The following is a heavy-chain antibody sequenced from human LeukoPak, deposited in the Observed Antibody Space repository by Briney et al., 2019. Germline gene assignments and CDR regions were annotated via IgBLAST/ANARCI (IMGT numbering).Heavy chain of an antibody. J-gene: IGHJ3*02. D-gene: IGHD3-22*01. CDR3: ARGDTMIVVDAFDI. Sequence: GASVKVSCKASGYTFTSYDINWVRQATGQGLGWMGWMNPNSGNTGYAQKFQGRVTMTRNTSISTAYMELSSLRSEDTAVYYCARGDTMIVVDAFDIWGQGTMVTVSS. CDR1: GYTFTSYD. V-gene: IGHV1-8*01. CDR2: MNPNSGNT.